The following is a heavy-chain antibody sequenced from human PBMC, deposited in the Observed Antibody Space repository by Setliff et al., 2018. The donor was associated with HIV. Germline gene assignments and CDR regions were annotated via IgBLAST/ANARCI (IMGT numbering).Heavy chain of an antibody. CDR3: ASQYGSGSYLNY. Sequence: SXXLSLTCTVSDGSFSIXXXXXIRQTPGKGLEWMGFNYYSGTTYHNPSLRSRVTISLDTSRNQFSLDLSSVTAADTAVYFCASQYGSGSYLNYWSQGTLVTVSS. V-gene: IGHV4-59*12. J-gene: IGHJ4*02. CDR1: DGSFSIXX. CDR2: NYYSGTT. D-gene: IGHD3-10*01.